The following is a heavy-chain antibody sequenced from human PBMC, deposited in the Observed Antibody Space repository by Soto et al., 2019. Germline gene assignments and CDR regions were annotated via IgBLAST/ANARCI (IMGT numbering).Heavy chain of an antibody. CDR3: AKLVVVAATRDY. CDR2: ISYDGSNK. D-gene: IGHD2-15*01. V-gene: IGHV3-30-3*01. Sequence: QVQLVESGGGVVQPGRSLRLSCAASGFTFSSYAMHWVRQAPGKGLEWVAVISYDGSNKYYADSVKGRFTISRDNSKNTLYLQMNSLRAEDTAVYYCAKLVVVAATRDYWGQGTLVTVSS. CDR1: GFTFSSYA. J-gene: IGHJ4*02.